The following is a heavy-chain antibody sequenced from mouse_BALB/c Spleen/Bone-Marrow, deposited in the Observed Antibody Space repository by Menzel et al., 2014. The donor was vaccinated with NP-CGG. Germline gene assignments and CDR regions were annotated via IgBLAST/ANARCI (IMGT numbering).Heavy chain of an antibody. CDR3: ARWLLRYYAMGD. Sequence: VQLQESGAELVKPGASVKLSCKASGYTFTSYWMHWVKQRPGQGLEWIGEIDPSDSYTNYNQKFKGKATLTVDKSSSTAYMQLSSLTSEDSAVYFCARWLLRYYAMGDWGQGTSVTVSS. D-gene: IGHD2-3*01. J-gene: IGHJ4*01. CDR2: IDPSDSYT. CDR1: GYTFTSYW. V-gene: IGHV1-69*02.